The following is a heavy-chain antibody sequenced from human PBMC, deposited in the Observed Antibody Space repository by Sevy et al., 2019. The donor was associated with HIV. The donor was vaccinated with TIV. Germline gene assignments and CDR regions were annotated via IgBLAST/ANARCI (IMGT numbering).Heavy chain of an antibody. D-gene: IGHD6-19*01. CDR2: IIPILGTV. J-gene: IGHJ4*02. CDR3: AGGGRNGWYYFDY. Sequence: ASVKVSCKASGGTFSSYGISWVRQAPGQGLEWMGGIIPILGTVNYAQKFQGRVTITADESTKTAYMVLSSLSTEDTARYYCAGGGRNGWYYFDYWGQETLVTVSS. CDR1: GGTFSSYG. V-gene: IGHV1-69*13.